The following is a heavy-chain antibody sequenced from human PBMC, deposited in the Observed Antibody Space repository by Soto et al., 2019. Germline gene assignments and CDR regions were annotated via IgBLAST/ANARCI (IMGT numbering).Heavy chain of an antibody. Sequence: ASVKVSCKASGYTFTSYGISWVRQAPGQGLEWMGWISAYNGNTNYAQKLQGRVTMTTDTSTSTAYMELRSLRSDDTAVYYCARAGLYGDYDFGVNQHWGQGTLVTVSS. CDR3: ARAGLYGDYDFGVNQH. V-gene: IGHV1-18*01. CDR2: ISAYNGNT. CDR1: GYTFTSYG. D-gene: IGHD4-17*01. J-gene: IGHJ1*01.